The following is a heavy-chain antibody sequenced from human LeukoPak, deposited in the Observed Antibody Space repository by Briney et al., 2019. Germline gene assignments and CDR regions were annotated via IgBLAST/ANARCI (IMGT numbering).Heavy chain of an antibody. CDR3: ARGRAARPGNYFDY. J-gene: IGHJ4*02. Sequence: GSGKGSCQASGYHFPSYGISWVRPAPGKGAEWKGWISAYNGNTNYAQKLQGRVTMTTDTSTSTAYMELRSLRSDDTAVYYCARGRAARPGNYFDYWGQGTLVTVSS. V-gene: IGHV1-18*01. CDR2: ISAYNGNT. D-gene: IGHD6-6*01. CDR1: GYHFPSYG.